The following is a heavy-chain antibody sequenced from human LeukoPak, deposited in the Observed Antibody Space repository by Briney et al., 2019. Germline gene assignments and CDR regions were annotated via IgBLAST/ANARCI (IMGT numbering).Heavy chain of an antibody. CDR3: AARKVRGVWFYLDY. CDR1: GFTFSAYA. V-gene: IGHV3-23*01. Sequence: GVSLRLSCAASGFTFSAYAMAWVRQAPGKGLEWVSTIYDDNTYYADSVKGRFAISTDNSKNTLYLQMNSLRVEDTAVYFCAARKVRGVWFYLDYWGQGTLVTVSS. CDR2: IYDDNT. D-gene: IGHD3-10*01. J-gene: IGHJ4*02.